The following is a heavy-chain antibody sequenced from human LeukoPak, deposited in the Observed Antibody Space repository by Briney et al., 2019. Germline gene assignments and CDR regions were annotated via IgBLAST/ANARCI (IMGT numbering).Heavy chain of an antibody. J-gene: IGHJ4*02. V-gene: IGHV3-48*01. D-gene: IGHD5-24*01. Sequence: PGGSLRLSCVTSGFTFSGYPMNWVRQAPGKGLEWVSYISASRTTMFYADSAKGRFTISGDNAKNSVYLQMNSLRADDTAVYYCARENEGFGYNPLDYWGQGTLVTVSS. CDR1: GFTFSGYP. CDR3: ARENEGFGYNPLDY. CDR2: ISASRTTM.